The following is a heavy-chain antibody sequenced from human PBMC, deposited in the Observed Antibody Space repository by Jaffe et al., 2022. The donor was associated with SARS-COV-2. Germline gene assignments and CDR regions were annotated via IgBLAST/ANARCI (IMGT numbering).Heavy chain of an antibody. Sequence: QVQLVESGGGVVQPGRSLRLSCAASGFTFSSYGMHWVRQAPGKGLEWVAVISYDGSNKYYADSVKGRFTISRDNSKNTLYLQMNSLRAEDTAVYYCAKVWRSSALVRGVIIDYYYYGMDVWGQGTTVTVSS. J-gene: IGHJ6*02. D-gene: IGHD3-10*01. CDR1: GFTFSSYG. CDR3: AKVWRSSALVRGVIIDYYYYGMDV. CDR2: ISYDGSNK. V-gene: IGHV3-30*18.